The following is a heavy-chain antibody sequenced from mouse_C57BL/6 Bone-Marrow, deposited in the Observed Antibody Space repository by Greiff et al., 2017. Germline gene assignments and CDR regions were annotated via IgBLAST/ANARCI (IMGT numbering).Heavy chain of an antibody. J-gene: IGHJ2*01. CDR3: ARTVTTGYYFDY. D-gene: IGHD2-2*01. Sequence: EVKLVASGGGLVKPGGSLKLSCAASGFTFSDYGMHWVRQAPEKGLEWVAYISSGSSTIYYADTVKGRFTISRDNAKNTLFLQMTSLRSEDTAMYYCARTVTTGYYFDYWGQGTTLTVSS. CDR1: GFTFSDYG. CDR2: ISSGSSTI. V-gene: IGHV5-17*01.